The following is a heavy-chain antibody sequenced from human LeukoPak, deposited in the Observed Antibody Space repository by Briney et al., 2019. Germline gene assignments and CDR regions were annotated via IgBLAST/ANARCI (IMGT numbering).Heavy chain of an antibody. CDR2: IYYSGST. V-gene: IGHV4-59*08. CDR3: AGVRGVIIDAFDI. CDR1: GGSISSYY. J-gene: IGHJ3*02. D-gene: IGHD3-10*01. Sequence: SETLSLTCTVSGGSISSYYWSWIRQPPGKGLEWIGYIYYSGSTNYNPSLKSRVTISVDTSKNQFSLKLSSVTAADTAVYYCAGVRGVIIDAFDIWGQGTMVTVS.